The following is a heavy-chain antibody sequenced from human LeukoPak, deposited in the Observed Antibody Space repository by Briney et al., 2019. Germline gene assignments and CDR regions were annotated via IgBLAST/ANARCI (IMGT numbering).Heavy chain of an antibody. Sequence: ASVKVSCKASGYTFTSYYMHWVRQAPGQGLKWMGIINPSGGSTSYAQRFQGRVTMTRDTSTSTVYMELSSLRSEDTAVYYCARALSSWYRIDYWGQGTLVTVSS. D-gene: IGHD6-13*01. CDR2: INPSGGST. CDR3: ARALSSWYRIDY. J-gene: IGHJ4*02. CDR1: GYTFTSYY. V-gene: IGHV1-46*01.